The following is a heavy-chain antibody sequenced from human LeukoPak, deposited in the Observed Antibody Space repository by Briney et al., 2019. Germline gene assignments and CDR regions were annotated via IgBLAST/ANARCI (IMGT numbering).Heavy chain of an antibody. J-gene: IGHJ4*02. CDR1: GFTFSSYE. CDR3: ATGIAARPGGSFDY. CDR2: ISSSGSTI. D-gene: IGHD6-6*01. Sequence: PGGSLRLSCAAFGFTFSSYEMNWVRQAPGKGLEWVSYISSSGSTIYYADSVKGRFTISRDNAKNSLYLQMNSLRAEDTAVYYCATGIAARPGGSFDYWGQGTLVTVSS. V-gene: IGHV3-48*03.